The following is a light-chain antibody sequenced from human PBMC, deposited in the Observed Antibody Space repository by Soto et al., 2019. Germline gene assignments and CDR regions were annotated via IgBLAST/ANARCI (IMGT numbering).Light chain of an antibody. CDR3: QQYKNWPPWT. CDR2: GAS. V-gene: IGKV3-20*01. CDR1: QSVSSSY. Sequence: EIVLTQSPGTLSLSPGERATLSCRASQSVSSSYLAWYQQKPGQAPRLLIYGASSRATGIPDRLSGSGSGTDFTLTISRLEPEDFAVYFCQQYKNWPPWTFGHGTKVEIK. J-gene: IGKJ1*01.